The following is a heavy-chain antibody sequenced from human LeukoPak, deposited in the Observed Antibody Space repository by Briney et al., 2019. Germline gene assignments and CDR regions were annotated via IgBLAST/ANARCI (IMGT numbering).Heavy chain of an antibody. CDR3: AKPGGVAVAGSAPLETMYYFDY. V-gene: IGHV3-30*18. D-gene: IGHD6-19*01. CDR1: GFTFSSYG. CDR2: ISYDGSNK. J-gene: IGHJ4*02. Sequence: PGGSLRLSCAASGFTFSSYGMHWVRQAPGKGLEWVAVISYDGSNKYYADSVKGRFTISRDNSKNTLYLQMNSLRAEDTAVYYCAKPGGVAVAGSAPLETMYYFDYWGQGTLVTVSS.